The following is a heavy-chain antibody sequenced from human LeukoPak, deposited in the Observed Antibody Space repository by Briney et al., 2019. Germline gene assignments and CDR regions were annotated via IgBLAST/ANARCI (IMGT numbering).Heavy chain of an antibody. CDR3: ARVLRYCSGGNCYSGGLGYMDV. CDR1: GFTFSTYA. V-gene: IGHV3-23*01. J-gene: IGHJ6*03. Sequence: PGGSLRLSCAASGFTFSTYAMSWVRQTPGKGLEWVSAISASGGSTYYADSVKGRFTISRDNSKNTLYLQMNSLRAEDTAVYYCARVLRYCSGGNCYSGGLGYMDVWGKGTTVTISS. D-gene: IGHD2-15*01. CDR2: ISASGGST.